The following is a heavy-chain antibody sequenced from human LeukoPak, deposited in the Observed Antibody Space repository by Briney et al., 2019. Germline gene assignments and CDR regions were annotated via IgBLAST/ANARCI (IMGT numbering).Heavy chain of an antibody. CDR3: ARAAIAVAGTPFDY. D-gene: IGHD6-19*01. V-gene: IGHV3-7*03. CDR1: GFSSSSYW. J-gene: IGHJ4*02. Sequence: GGSLRLSCVASGFSSSSYWMSWVRQAPGKGLEWVANIKEDGSQKYYVDSVKGRFTISRDSAKNSVYLQMNSLRAEDTAVYYCARAAIAVAGTPFDYWGQGTLVTVSS. CDR2: IKEDGSQK.